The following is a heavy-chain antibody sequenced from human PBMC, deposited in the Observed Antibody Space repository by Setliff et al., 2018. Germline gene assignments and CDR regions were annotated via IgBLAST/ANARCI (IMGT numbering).Heavy chain of an antibody. D-gene: IGHD4-17*01. CDR3: ARANGDFVSHSFDY. CDR2: IYNSGST. J-gene: IGHJ4*02. V-gene: IGHV4-30-4*08. CDR1: GVSTSSGDYY. Sequence: LSLTCTVSGVSTSSGDYYWSWIRQPPGKGLEWIGYIYNSGSTYYNPSLKSRVSISLDTSNNQFSLKVNSVTAADTAVYYCARANGDFVSHSFDYWGQGTLVTVSS.